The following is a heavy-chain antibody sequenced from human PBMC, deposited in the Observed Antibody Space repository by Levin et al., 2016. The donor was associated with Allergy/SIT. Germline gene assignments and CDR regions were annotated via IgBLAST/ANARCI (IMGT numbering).Heavy chain of an antibody. V-gene: IGHV1-3*01. D-gene: IGHD5-12*01. CDR1: GFTLTDYS. Sequence: ASVKVSCKASGFTLTDYSIHWVRQAPGQSLEWMGWINAGQGHTEYSQKFQGRVTITRDTFASTAYMELSRLRSDDTAVYFCARGNIVAPIPVDFWGQGTLVTVSS. CDR2: INAGQGHT. J-gene: IGHJ4*02. CDR3: ARGNIVAPIPVDF.